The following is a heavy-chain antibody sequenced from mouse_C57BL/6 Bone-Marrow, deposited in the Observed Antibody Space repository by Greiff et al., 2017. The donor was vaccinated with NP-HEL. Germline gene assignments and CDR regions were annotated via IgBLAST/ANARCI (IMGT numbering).Heavy chain of an antibody. V-gene: IGHV5-17*01. CDR2: ISSGSSTI. J-gene: IGHJ2*01. Sequence: EVKLVESGGGLVKPGGPLKLSCAASGFTFSDYGMHWVRQAPEKGLEWVAYISSGSSTIYYADTVKGRFTISRDNAKNTLFLQMTSLRSEDTAMYYCARVYYGSSYPYYFDYWGQGTTLTVSS. CDR3: ARVYYGSSYPYYFDY. D-gene: IGHD1-1*01. CDR1: GFTFSDYG.